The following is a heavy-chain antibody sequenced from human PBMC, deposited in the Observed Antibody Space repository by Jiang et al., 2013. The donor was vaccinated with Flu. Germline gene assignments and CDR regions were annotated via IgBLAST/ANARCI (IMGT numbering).Heavy chain of an antibody. CDR2: ISYDGSNK. V-gene: IGHV3-30-3*01. CDR3: ARVVFEDSSGPWAAFDI. J-gene: IGHJ3*02. D-gene: IGHD6-19*01. CDR1: GFTFSSYA. Sequence: RLSCAASGFTFSSYAMHWVRQAPGKGLEWVAVISYDGSNKYHADSVKGRFTISRDNSKNTLYLQMNSLRAEDTAVYYCARVVFEDSSGPWAAFDIWGQGTMVTVSS.